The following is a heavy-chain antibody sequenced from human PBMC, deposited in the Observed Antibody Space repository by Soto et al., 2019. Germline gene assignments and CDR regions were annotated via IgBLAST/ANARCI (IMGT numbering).Heavy chain of an antibody. J-gene: IGHJ6*02. CDR1: GFIFSDYY. V-gene: IGHV3-11*06. CDR2: ISESSTYT. CDR3: VRGGLVPAAVIHNYFGMDV. D-gene: IGHD2-2*01. Sequence: LRLSCAASGFIFSDYYMSWIRQAPGKGLEWVAYISESSTYTNYAGSVKGRFNISRDNAKTSLFLQMNSLRAEDTAVYYCVRGGLVPAAVIHNYFGMDVWGQGTTVTVSS.